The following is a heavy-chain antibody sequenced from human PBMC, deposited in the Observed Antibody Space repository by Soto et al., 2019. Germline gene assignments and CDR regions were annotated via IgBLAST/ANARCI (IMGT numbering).Heavy chain of an antibody. J-gene: IGHJ6*03. V-gene: IGHV4-59*01. CDR1: GGSISSYY. Sequence: SQTLSLTCTVSGGSISSYYWSWIRQPPGKGLEWIGYIYYSGSTNYNPSLKSRVTISVDTSKNQFSLKRSSVTAADTAVYYCAGDGGWGAVLEQPAPYYYYMDVWGKGTTVTVSS. CDR3: AGDGGWGAVLEQPAPYYYYMDV. CDR2: IYYSGST. D-gene: IGHD3-3*01.